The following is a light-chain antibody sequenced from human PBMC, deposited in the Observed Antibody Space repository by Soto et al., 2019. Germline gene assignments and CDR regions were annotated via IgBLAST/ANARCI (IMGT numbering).Light chain of an antibody. Sequence: EIVLTQSPGILSLSPGERATLSCSASQSVSGSSLAWYQQQPGQAPRLLISGPSNRATGIPDRFSGSGSGTDFNLTISRLEPEDFAVYYCQQYGSSPRTFGQGTKLEIK. CDR3: QQYGSSPRT. V-gene: IGKV3-20*01. CDR2: GPS. J-gene: IGKJ2*01. CDR1: QSVSGSS.